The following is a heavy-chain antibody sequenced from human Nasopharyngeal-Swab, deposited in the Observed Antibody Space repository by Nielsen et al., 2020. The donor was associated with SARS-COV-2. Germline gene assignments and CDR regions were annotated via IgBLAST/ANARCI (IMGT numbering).Heavy chain of an antibody. CDR1: GFTVSNNY. Sequence: GESLKISCAASGFTVSNNYMSWVRQAPGKGLEWVSIIYSGGDTYYADSAKGRFTISRHNSKDTLYLQMNSLRVEDTAMYYCARWNGVCYTHWGQGTLVTVSS. J-gene: IGHJ4*02. CDR2: IYSGGDT. V-gene: IGHV3-53*04. CDR3: ARWNGVCYTH. D-gene: IGHD2-8*01.